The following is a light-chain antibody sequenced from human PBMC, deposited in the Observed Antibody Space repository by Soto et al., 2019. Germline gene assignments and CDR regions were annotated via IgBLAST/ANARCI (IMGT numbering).Light chain of an antibody. J-gene: IGKJ1*01. Sequence: EIVLTQSPATLSSSPGERATLSCRASQTVSSKLAWYQHKPGQAPRLLIYDTSNRATGIPARFSGSGSGTDFTLTISSLEPEDFAVYYCHQRKSWTRTCGQGTKVHIK. CDR1: QTVSSK. V-gene: IGKV3-11*01. CDR2: DTS. CDR3: HQRKSWTRT.